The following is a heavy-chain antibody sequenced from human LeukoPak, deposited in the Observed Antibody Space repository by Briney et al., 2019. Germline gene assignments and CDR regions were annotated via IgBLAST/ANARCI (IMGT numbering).Heavy chain of an antibody. V-gene: IGHV3-30*02. Sequence: PGGSLRLSCAASGFTFSSYGMHWVRQAPGKGLEWVAFIRYDGSNKYYADSVKGRFTISRGNSKNTLYLQMNSLRAEDTAVYYCAKKGFTTPLYYYMDVWGKGTTVTVSS. D-gene: IGHD3-3*01. CDR1: GFTFSSYG. CDR2: IRYDGSNK. CDR3: AKKGFTTPLYYYMDV. J-gene: IGHJ6*03.